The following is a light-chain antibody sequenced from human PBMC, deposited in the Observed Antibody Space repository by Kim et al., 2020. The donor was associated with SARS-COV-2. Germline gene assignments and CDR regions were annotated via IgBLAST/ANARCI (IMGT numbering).Light chain of an antibody. CDR1: SGHSGYI. V-gene: IGLV4-60*03. CDR2: LEGSGSY. CDR3: ETWDSNTRV. J-gene: IGLJ3*02. Sequence: SSVKPTCTLSSGHSGYIIAWHPQQPGKAPRYLLKLEGSGSYNKGSGAPDRFSGSSSGADRYLTISNLQSEDEADYYCETWDSNTRVFGGGTQLTVL.